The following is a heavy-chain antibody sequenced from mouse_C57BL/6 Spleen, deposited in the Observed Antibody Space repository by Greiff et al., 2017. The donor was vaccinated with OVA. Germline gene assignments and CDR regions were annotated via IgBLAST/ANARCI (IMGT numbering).Heavy chain of an antibody. CDR3: ARGGFYAMDY. V-gene: IGHV1-39*01. J-gene: IGHJ4*01. Sequence: VQLQQSGPELVQPGASVKISCKASGHSFTDYNMKWVKQSNGKSLEWIGVINPNYGTTSYNQKFKGKATLTVDQSSSTAYIELNSLTSEDSAVYYCARGGFYAMDYWGQGTSVTVSS. CDR1: GHSFTDYN. CDR2: INPNYGTT.